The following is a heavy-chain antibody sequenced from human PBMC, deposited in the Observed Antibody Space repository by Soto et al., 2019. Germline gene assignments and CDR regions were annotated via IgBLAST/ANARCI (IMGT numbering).Heavy chain of an antibody. CDR1: GYTFTSYG. CDR2: ISAYNGNT. J-gene: IGHJ3*02. CDR3: ARVHYDFWSGSGVNDAFDI. V-gene: IGHV1-18*04. D-gene: IGHD3-3*01. Sequence: GASAKVSCKASGYTFTSYGISWVRQAPGQGLEWMGWISAYNGNTNYAQKPQGRVTMTTDTSTSTAYMELRSLRSDDTAVYYCARVHYDFWSGSGVNDAFDIWGQGTMVTVSS.